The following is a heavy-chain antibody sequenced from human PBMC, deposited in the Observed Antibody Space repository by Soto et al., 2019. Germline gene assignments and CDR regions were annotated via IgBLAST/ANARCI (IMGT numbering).Heavy chain of an antibody. J-gene: IGHJ6*02. Sequence: ASVKVSCKASGYTFTGYYMHWVRQAPGQGLEWMGWINPNSGGTNYAQKFQGWVTMTRDTSISTAYMELSRLRSGDTAVYYCARDLRSGFYGMDVWGQGTTVTVSS. D-gene: IGHD3-3*01. CDR2: INPNSGGT. V-gene: IGHV1-2*04. CDR1: GYTFTGYY. CDR3: ARDLRSGFYGMDV.